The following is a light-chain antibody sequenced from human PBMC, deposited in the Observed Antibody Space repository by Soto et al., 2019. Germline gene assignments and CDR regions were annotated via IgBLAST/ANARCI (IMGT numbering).Light chain of an antibody. V-gene: IGLV1-51*01. CDR1: SSNIGNNY. J-gene: IGLJ2*01. Sequence: QSVLTQPPSVSAAPGQKVTISCSGSSSNIGNNYVSWYQHLPGTAPKLLIYDNNERPSGIPDRFSGSKSGTSATLGITGLRTGDEAGYYCGTWDNSLSAVVFGGGTKLTVL. CDR2: DNN. CDR3: GTWDNSLSAVV.